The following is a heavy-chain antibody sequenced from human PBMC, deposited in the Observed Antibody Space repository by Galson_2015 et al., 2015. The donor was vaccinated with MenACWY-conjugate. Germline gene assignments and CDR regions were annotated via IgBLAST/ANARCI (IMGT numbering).Heavy chain of an antibody. V-gene: IGHV5-51*01. CDR2: TSPGDSNT. J-gene: IGHJ6*02. CDR1: GYSFTTYW. CDR3: ARHPPGGRGLDV. Sequence: QSGAEVKKSGESLKISCPGSGYSFTTYWIAWVRQMPGRGLEWVGLTSPGDSNTRYSPSFQGQVTISADKSISTAYLQWSSLKASDTAMYYCARHPPGGRGLDVWGQGTTVTVSS. D-gene: IGHD1-26*01.